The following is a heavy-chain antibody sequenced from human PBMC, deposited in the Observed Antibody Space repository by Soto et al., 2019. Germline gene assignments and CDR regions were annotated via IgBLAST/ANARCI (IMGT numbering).Heavy chain of an antibody. D-gene: IGHD1-1*01. V-gene: IGHV3-23*01. CDR1: GFTFSSYA. CDR3: AKGTANDPRVYDY. J-gene: IGHJ4*02. CDR2: ISGSGGST. Sequence: EVQLLESGGGLVQPGGSLRLSCAASGFTFSSYAMSWVRQAPGKGLEWVSAISGSGGSTYYADSVKGRFTISRDNSKNTLYLHMNSLRAEDTAVYYCAKGTANDPRVYDYWGPGTLVTVSS.